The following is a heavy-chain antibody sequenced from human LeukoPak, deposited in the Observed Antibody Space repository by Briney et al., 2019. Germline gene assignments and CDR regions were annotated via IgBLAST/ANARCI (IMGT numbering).Heavy chain of an antibody. Sequence: GGSLRISCAASGFMFDDYAMHWVRQVPGRGLEWVSLISGDGVSSFYAGSVKGRFTISRDNNNSSLSLQMRRLTTEDTAFYYCVREQFSHTSNYFDNWGQGILVTVSS. V-gene: IGHV3-43*02. CDR1: GFMFDDYA. CDR3: VREQFSHTSNYFDN. D-gene: IGHD5-24*01. CDR2: ISGDGVSS. J-gene: IGHJ4*02.